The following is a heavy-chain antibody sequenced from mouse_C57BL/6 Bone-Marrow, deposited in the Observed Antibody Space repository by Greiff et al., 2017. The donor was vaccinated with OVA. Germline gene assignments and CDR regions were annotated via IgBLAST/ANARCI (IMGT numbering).Heavy chain of an antibody. CDR3: ASIYDSLFAY. CDR2: IYPRSGNT. Sequence: VQLQESGAELARPGASVKLSCKASGYTFTSYGISWVKQRTGQGLEWIGEIYPRSGNTYYNEKFKGKATLTADKSSSTAYMELRSLTSEDSAVYFCASIYDSLFAYWGQGTLVTVSA. D-gene: IGHD2-3*01. V-gene: IGHV1-81*01. CDR1: GYTFTSYG. J-gene: IGHJ3*01.